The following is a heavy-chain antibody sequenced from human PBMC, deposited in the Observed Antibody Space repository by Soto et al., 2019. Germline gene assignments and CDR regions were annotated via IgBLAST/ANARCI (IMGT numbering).Heavy chain of an antibody. D-gene: IGHD3-22*01. CDR3: ARSGLALPYSASHWFDP. CDR2: ISDSGHYI. J-gene: IGHJ5*02. V-gene: IGHV3-21*01. Sequence: GGSLRLSCAASGFTFSTYGVNWVRQAPGKGLEWLSSISDSGHYIYYADSVKGRFTISRDNAKNSLFLQMNSLRGEDTAVYYCARSGLALPYSASHWFDPWGHGTLVTVSS. CDR1: GFTFSTYG.